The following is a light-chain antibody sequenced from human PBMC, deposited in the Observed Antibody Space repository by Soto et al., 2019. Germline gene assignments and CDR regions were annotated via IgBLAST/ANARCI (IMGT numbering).Light chain of an antibody. V-gene: IGLV2-23*01. J-gene: IGLJ1*01. CDR3: CSYAGSSTSV. CDR2: EGS. CDR1: SSDVGSYNL. Sequence: QSVLTQPASVSGSPGQSITISCTGTSSDVGSYNLVSWYQQHPGKAPKLMIYEGSKRPSGVSNRFSGSKSGNTASLTISGLQAEDEADYYCCSYAGSSTSVFGTGPKFTVL.